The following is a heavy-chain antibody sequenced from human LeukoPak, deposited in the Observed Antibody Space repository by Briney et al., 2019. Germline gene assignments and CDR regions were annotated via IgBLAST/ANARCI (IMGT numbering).Heavy chain of an antibody. CDR2: ISGSGGST. V-gene: IGHV3-23*01. J-gene: IGHJ4*02. CDR1: GFTFSSYA. CDR3: ARNPDYDFWSGYYTGPDY. D-gene: IGHD3-3*01. Sequence: PGGSLRLSCAASGFTFSSYAMSWVRQAPGKGLEWVSAISGSGGSTYYADSVKGRFTISRDNAKNSLYLQMNSLRAEDTAVYYCARNPDYDFWSGYYTGPDYWGQGTLVTVSS.